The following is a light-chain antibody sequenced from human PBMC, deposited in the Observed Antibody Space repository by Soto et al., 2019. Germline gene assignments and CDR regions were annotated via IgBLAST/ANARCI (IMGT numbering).Light chain of an antibody. CDR1: QSVSSY. V-gene: IGKV3-20*01. J-gene: IGKJ1*01. CDR3: QQYGTSPGT. Sequence: EIVLTQSPATLSLSPGERSTLSCRSSQSVSSYLAWYQQKPGQAPRLLIYGTSSRATGTPDRFSGSGSGTDFTLTISGLQPEDFAVYYCQQYGTSPGTFGQGTKVDIK. CDR2: GTS.